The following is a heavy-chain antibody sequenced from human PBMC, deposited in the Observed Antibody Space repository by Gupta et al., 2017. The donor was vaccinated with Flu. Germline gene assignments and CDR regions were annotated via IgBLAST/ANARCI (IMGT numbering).Heavy chain of an antibody. D-gene: IGHD2-2*01. CDR2: IRGSGGSA. Sequence: RSGVRQAPGKGLGWVSDIRGSGGSAYYADSVKGRFTISRDNTKNTLYLQMNSLRAEDTAGYYSAKGPCSSTSCYPDYFDYWGQGTLVTVSS. CDR3: AKGPCSSTSCYPDYFDY. V-gene: IGHV3-23*01. J-gene: IGHJ4*02.